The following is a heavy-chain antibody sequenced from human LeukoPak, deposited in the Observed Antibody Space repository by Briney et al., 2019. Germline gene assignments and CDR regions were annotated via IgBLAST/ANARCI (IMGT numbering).Heavy chain of an antibody. D-gene: IGHD3-10*02. CDR1: GGSISSGDYY. V-gene: IGHV4-30-4*01. CDR2: IYYRGSS. CDR3: ARLMFGGMDV. Sequence: TSQTLSLTGTVSGGSISSGDYYWRWIRRPPGRGLGRIGYIYYRGSSHYHPSLDSRVTKSADTSDNQVSLRLSSVPAAASSVSYCARLMFGGMDVWGQGTTVTVAS. J-gene: IGHJ6*01.